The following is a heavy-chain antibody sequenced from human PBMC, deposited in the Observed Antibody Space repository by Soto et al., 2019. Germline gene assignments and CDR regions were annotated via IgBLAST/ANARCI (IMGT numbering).Heavy chain of an antibody. V-gene: IGHV1-24*01. CDR1: GYTLDDLS. CDR2: FDPEDGET. CDR3: ATVWGATNAFDI. J-gene: IGHJ3*02. D-gene: IGHD1-26*01. Sequence: GASVKVCCKVSGYTLDDLSMRWVRQAPGKGLEWMGGFDPEDGETIYAQKFQGRVTMTEDTSTDTAYMELSSLRSEDTAVYYCATVWGATNAFDIWGQGTMVTVSS.